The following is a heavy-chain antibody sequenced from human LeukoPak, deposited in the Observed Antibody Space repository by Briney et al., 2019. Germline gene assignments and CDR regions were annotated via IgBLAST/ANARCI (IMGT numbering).Heavy chain of an antibody. CDR3: TRLYDGSGTYYNGDY. V-gene: IGHV3-73*01. D-gene: IGHD3-10*01. CDR1: GFTFSGSA. CDR2: IRSNYAT. Sequence: GGSLRLSCAGSGFTFSGSAMHWVRQASGKGLEWVGRIRSNYATTYAASMKGRFTISRDDSQNTAYLQINSLKTEDTAVYYCTRLYDGSGTYYNGDYWGQGTLVTVSS. J-gene: IGHJ4*02.